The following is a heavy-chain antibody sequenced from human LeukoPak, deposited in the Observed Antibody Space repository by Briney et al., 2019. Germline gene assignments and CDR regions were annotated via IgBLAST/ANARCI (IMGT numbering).Heavy chain of an antibody. CDR3: ARDPVNPAGFDY. CDR1: GFIFSSYA. Sequence: GGSLRLSCAASGFIFSSYAMHWVRQAPGKGLEWVAVMSYDGINQYYADSVKGRFTISRDNSKNTLSLQMNSLKPEDTAVYFCARDPVNPAGFDYWGQGTLVTVSS. CDR2: MSYDGINQ. D-gene: IGHD6-19*01. J-gene: IGHJ4*02. V-gene: IGHV3-30*04.